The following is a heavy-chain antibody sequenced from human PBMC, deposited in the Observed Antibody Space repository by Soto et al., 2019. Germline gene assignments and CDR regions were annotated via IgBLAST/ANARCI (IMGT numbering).Heavy chain of an antibody. J-gene: IGHJ6*04. CDR2: IYPGDSDT. CDR3: AGGGFGAVITLTRDYHVMGV. V-gene: IGHV5-51*01. Sequence: GESLKISCKGSGYSFTSSRIARVRQMPGKGLEWMGIIYPGDSDTRYSPSFQGQVTISADKSISTAYLQWSSLKASDTAMYYCAGGGFGAVITLTRDYHVMGVWVKGNTVTGTS. D-gene: IGHD3-16*02. CDR1: GYSFTSSR.